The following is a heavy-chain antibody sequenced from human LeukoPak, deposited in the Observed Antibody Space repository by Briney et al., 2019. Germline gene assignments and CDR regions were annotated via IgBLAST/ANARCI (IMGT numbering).Heavy chain of an antibody. J-gene: IGHJ4*02. CDR1: GDSTSGYY. CDR3: ARHYDCGPKLRMDY. CDR2: LHHTASA. Sequence: SETLSLTCSVSGDSTSGYYWSWLRQAPGKGLEWIGFLHHTASATYNPSLESRVTTSMDTSKNQFSLKLNSVTAADTAVYYCARHYDCGPKLRMDYWGQGTLVTVSS. D-gene: IGHD2-21*01. V-gene: IGHV4-59*08.